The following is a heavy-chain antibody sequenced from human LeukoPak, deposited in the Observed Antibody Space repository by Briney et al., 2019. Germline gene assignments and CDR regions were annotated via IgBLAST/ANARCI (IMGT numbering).Heavy chain of an antibody. J-gene: IGHJ4*02. D-gene: IGHD3-22*01. CDR1: GFTFSSYA. CDR3: ARDPGYYDSSGYHDY. Sequence: QPGRSLRLSCAASGFTFSSYAMHWVRQAPGKGLEWVAVISYDGSNKYYADSVKGRFTISRDNSKNTPYLQMNSLRAEDTAVYYCARDPGYYDSSGYHDYWGQGTLVTVSS. V-gene: IGHV3-30-3*01. CDR2: ISYDGSNK.